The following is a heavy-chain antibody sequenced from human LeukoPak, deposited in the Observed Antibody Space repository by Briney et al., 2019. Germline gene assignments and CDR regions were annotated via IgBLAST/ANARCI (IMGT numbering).Heavy chain of an antibody. CDR3: ARVYYYDSSGYPTFDY. D-gene: IGHD3-22*01. Sequence: SETLSLTCAVYGGSFSCYYWSWIRQPPGKGLEWIGEINHSGSTNYNPSLKSRVTISVDTSKNQFSLKLSSVTAADTAVYYCARVYYYDSSGYPTFDYWGQGTLVTVSS. V-gene: IGHV4-34*01. J-gene: IGHJ4*02. CDR2: INHSGST. CDR1: GGSFSCYY.